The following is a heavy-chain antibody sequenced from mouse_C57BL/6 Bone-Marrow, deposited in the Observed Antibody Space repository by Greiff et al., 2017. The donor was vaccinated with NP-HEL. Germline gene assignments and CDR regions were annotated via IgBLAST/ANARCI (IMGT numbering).Heavy chain of an antibody. CDR1: GFTFSDYY. CDR2: ISNGGGST. V-gene: IGHV5-12*01. Sequence: EVNVVESGGGLVQPGGSLKLSCAASGFTFSDYYMYWVRQTPEKRLEWVAYISNGGGSTYYPDTVKGRFTISRDNAKNTLYLQMSRLKSEDTAMYYCARHTEYFDYWGQGTTLTVSS. J-gene: IGHJ2*01. CDR3: ARHTEYFDY.